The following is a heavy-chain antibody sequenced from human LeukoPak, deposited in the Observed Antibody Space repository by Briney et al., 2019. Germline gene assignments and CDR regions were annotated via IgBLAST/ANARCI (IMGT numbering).Heavy chain of an antibody. CDR1: GFTFSSYE. CDR2: ISSSGSTI. V-gene: IGHV3-48*03. CDR3: AGHHQAYSRTY. D-gene: IGHD6-13*01. J-gene: IGHJ4*02. Sequence: GGSLRLSCVASGFTFSSYEMNWVRQAPGKGLEWVSYISSSGSTIYYADSVKGRFTISRDNAKDTLYLQMNSLRAEDTAVYYCAGHHQAYSRTYWGQGTLVTVSS.